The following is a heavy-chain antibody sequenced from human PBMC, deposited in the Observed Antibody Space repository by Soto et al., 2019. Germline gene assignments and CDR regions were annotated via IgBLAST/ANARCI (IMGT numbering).Heavy chain of an antibody. CDR3: ASHYDYDSSGYYYGQS. CDR1: GGSISSSSYY. V-gene: IGHV4-39*01. J-gene: IGHJ4*02. D-gene: IGHD3-22*01. CDR2: IYFSGST. Sequence: TLSLTCTVSGGSISSSSYYWGWIRQPPGKGLEWIGSIYFSGSTYYNPSLKSRVTISVDTSKNQFSLKLSSVTAADTAVYYCASHYDYDSSGYYYGQSWGQGTLVTVSS.